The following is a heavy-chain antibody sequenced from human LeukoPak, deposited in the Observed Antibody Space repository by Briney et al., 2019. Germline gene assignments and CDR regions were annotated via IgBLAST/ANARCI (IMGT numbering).Heavy chain of an antibody. V-gene: IGHV1-2*02. J-gene: IGHJ4*02. CDR3: ARERGGTPVTNFDH. Sequence: ASMKVSCKASGYTFTGYYMHWVRQAPGQGLEWMGCINPISGGTTFAQKFQARVTLTRDTSISTAYMELRRLTSDDTAVYFCARERGGTPVTNFDHWGQGTLVTVSS. CDR2: INPISGGT. CDR1: GYTFTGYY. D-gene: IGHD4-17*01.